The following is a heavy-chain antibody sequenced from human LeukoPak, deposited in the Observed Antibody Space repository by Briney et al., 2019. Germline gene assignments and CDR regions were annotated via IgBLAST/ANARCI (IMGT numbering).Heavy chain of an antibody. Sequence: ASVKVSCKASGYTFTGYYMHWVRQAPGQGLEWMGWINPNSGGTNYAQKFQGRVTMTRDTSISTAYMELSRLRSDDTAVYYCERHQGKGPNWFDPWGQGTLVTVSS. CDR1: GYTFTGYY. J-gene: IGHJ5*02. V-gene: IGHV1-2*02. CDR3: ERHQGKGPNWFDP. CDR2: INPNSGGT.